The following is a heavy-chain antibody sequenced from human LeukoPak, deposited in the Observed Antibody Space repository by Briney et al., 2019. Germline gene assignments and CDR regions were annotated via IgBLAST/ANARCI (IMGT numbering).Heavy chain of an antibody. CDR3: AKVGNDYNNDY. V-gene: IGHV3-30*18. CDR1: GFTFSSYG. Sequence: GRSLRLSCAASGFTFSSYGMHWVRQAPGKGLEWVAVISYDGSNKYYADSVKGRFTISRDNSKNTLYLQMNSLRAEDTAVYYCAKVGNDYNNDYWGQGTLVTVSS. D-gene: IGHD4-11*01. CDR2: ISYDGSNK. J-gene: IGHJ4*02.